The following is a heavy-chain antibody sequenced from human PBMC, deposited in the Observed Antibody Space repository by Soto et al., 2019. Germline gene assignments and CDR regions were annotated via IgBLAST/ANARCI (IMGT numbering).Heavy chain of an antibody. CDR1: GFTLSSHA. CDR3: ARDDEGGSDCDLGY. Sequence: QVHLVESGGGVVQPGRSLRLSCAVSGFTLSSHAMHWVRQAPGKGLEWVALILSDGSNKYYADSVKGRFTTSRDNSKNTLYLQMNSRIVEDTAGYYCARDDEGGSDCDLGYWGQGALVTVSS. CDR2: ILSDGSNK. D-gene: IGHD1-26*01. V-gene: IGHV3-30-3*01. J-gene: IGHJ4*02.